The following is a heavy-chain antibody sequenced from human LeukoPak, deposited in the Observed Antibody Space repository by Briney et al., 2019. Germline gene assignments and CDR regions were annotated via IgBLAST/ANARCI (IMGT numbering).Heavy chain of an antibody. D-gene: IGHD3-9*01. CDR3: AKGTTYNTGCYDY. V-gene: IGHV3-23*01. Sequence: PGGSLRLSCAASGFTFSNYAMSWVRQAPGKGLEWVSSISGNGGGPDYADPVKGRFIISRDNSKNTLYLQMNSLRAEDTALFYCAKGTTYNTGCYDYWGQGTLVTVSS. CDR2: ISGNGGGP. J-gene: IGHJ4*02. CDR1: GFTFSNYA.